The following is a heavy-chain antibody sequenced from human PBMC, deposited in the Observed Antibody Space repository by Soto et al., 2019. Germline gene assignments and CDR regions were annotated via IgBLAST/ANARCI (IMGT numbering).Heavy chain of an antibody. CDR1: GYTFSSYG. CDR2: INPYNGDT. V-gene: IGHV1-18*01. D-gene: IGHD3-9*01. CDR3: ARGYYDVLTGDRYFDY. Sequence: QVQLVQSGPEVKKPGASVKVSCKASGYTFSSYGIGWVRQAPGQGLEWMGWINPYNGDTNYAKKLQGRVTMTTDTFTTTAYMELRSLRSDDTAVYYCARGYYDVLTGDRYFDYWGQGTLVTVSS. J-gene: IGHJ4*02.